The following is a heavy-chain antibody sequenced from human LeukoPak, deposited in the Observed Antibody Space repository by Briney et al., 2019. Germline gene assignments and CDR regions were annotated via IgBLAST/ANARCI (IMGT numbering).Heavy chain of an antibody. J-gene: IGHJ6*04. D-gene: IGHD3-10*02. CDR2: ISSSGSTI. CDR3: AELGITMIGGV. Sequence: GGSLRLSCAASGFTFSSYSMNWVRQAPGKGLEWVSYISSSGSTIYYADSVKGRFTISRDNAKKSLYLQMNSLRAEDTAVYYCAELGITMIGGVWGKGTTVTISS. CDR1: GFTFSSYS. V-gene: IGHV3-48*04.